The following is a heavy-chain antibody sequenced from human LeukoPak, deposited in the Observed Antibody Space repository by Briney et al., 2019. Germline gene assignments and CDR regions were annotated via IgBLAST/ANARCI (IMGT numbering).Heavy chain of an antibody. CDR3: ARLPIAAEDDAFDI. J-gene: IGHJ3*02. V-gene: IGHV5-51*01. D-gene: IGHD6-6*01. Sequence: GESLKISCKASGYSFTTYWIGWVRQMPGKGLEWMGIIYPGDSDTRYSPSFQGQVIISADKSISTAYLQWSSLKASDTAMYYCARLPIAAEDDAFDIWGQGTMVTVSS. CDR1: GYSFTTYW. CDR2: IYPGDSDT.